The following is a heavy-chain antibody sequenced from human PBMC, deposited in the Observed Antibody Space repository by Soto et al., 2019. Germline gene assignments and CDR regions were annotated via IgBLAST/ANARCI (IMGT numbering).Heavy chain of an antibody. CDR2: MNPNSGNT. CDR3: AIVGARPPDY. V-gene: IGHV1-8*02. J-gene: IGHJ4*02. Sequence: QVQLVQSGAEVKKPGASVKVSCKASGYTFTSYDINWVRQATGQGLEWMGWMNPNSGNTGYAQKFRGGGTMTRNTAINKAYMELSSLSSEDTAVYYCAIVGARPPDYWGQGTLVTVSS. CDR1: GYTFTSYD. D-gene: IGHD1-26*01.